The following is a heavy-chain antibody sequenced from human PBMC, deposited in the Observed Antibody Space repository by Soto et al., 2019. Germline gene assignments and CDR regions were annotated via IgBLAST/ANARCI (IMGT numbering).Heavy chain of an antibody. D-gene: IGHD2-15*01. CDR2: IIHMFGTA. CDR3: ARGIVMVDAPTGEEYYNYSGMDV. J-gene: IGHJ6*02. CDR1: GDTFSSYA. V-gene: IGHV1-69*01. Sequence: QVQLVQSGAEVKKPGSSVKVSCKASGDTFSSYAINWVRQGPGQGLEWMGGIIHMFGTATYAAQFQGRVTITPDESTSTGYMELNSLRSEDTAVYYCARGIVMVDAPTGEEYYNYSGMDVWGQGTTVTVSS.